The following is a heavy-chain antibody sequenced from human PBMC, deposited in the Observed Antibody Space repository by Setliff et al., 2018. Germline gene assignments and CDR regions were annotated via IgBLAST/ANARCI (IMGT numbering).Heavy chain of an antibody. CDR1: GFTFDDYG. Sequence: PGGSLRLSCAASGFTFDDYGMNWVRQAPGKGLEWISGINWNGAGTGYSDSVRGRFTISRDNAKNALFLQMNSLRAEDTALYYCAKDNLGYYDSSGSRYNWFDPWGQGTLVTVSS. D-gene: IGHD3-22*01. CDR2: INWNGAGT. CDR3: AKDNLGYYDSSGSRYNWFDP. V-gene: IGHV3-20*04. J-gene: IGHJ5*02.